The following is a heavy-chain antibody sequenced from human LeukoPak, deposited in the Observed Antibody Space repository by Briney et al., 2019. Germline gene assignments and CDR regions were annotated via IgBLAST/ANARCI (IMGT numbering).Heavy chain of an antibody. V-gene: IGHV1-2*02. CDR2: INPNSGGT. CDR3: ARGGRVGATPGGSDY. J-gene: IGHJ4*02. D-gene: IGHD1-26*01. Sequence: ASVKVSCKASGFIFTGYYMHWVRQAPGQGLEWMGWINPNSGGTNYAQKFQGRVTMTRDTSISTAYMELSRLRSDDTAVYYCARGGRVGATPGGSDYWGQGTLVTVSS. CDR1: GFIFTGYY.